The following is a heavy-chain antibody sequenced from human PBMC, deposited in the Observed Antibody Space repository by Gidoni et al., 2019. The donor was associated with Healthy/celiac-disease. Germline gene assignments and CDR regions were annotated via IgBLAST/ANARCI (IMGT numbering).Heavy chain of an antibody. V-gene: IGHV3-23*01. CDR2: SSGSGGRT. CDR1: GFTFSRYA. Sequence: EVQLLESGGGLVQPGVSLTLSSSASGFTFSRYAMIWVRQAPGKGLEWVTGSSGSGGRTYYEDAVKGRFTISRDNSKNTLYLQMNRLRAEETAVYYCAKDHGDFWSGYSGGYWGQGTLVTVSS. D-gene: IGHD3-3*01. J-gene: IGHJ4*02. CDR3: AKDHGDFWSGYSGGY.